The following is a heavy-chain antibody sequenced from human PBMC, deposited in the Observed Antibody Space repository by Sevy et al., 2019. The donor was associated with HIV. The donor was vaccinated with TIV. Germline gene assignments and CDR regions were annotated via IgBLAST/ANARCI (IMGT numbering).Heavy chain of an antibody. CDR3: ARDNVVVPAAMLGYCSGGSCYHYYYGMDV. J-gene: IGHJ6*02. D-gene: IGHD2-15*01. CDR1: GFTFSSYS. Sequence: GGSLRLSCAASGFTFSSYSMNWVRQAPGKGLEWVSSISSSSSYIYYADSVKGRFTISRDNAKNSLYLQMNSLRAEDTAVYYWARDNVVVPAAMLGYCSGGSCYHYYYGMDVWGQGTTVTVSS. CDR2: ISSSSSYI. V-gene: IGHV3-21*01.